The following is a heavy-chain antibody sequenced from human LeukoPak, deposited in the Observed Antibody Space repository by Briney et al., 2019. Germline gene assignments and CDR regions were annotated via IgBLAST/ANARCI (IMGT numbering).Heavy chain of an antibody. CDR3: ARHVGISF. CDR2: IREDGTEK. CDR1: GFTFRSYE. Sequence: PGGSLRLSCEDSGFTFRSYEMNWVRQAPGKGLEWVANIREDGTEKNYVDSVKGRFTISRDNAKNSLFLQMSNLRDDDTAIYYCARHVGISFWGQGTLVTVSS. J-gene: IGHJ4*02. D-gene: IGHD7-27*01. V-gene: IGHV3-7*01.